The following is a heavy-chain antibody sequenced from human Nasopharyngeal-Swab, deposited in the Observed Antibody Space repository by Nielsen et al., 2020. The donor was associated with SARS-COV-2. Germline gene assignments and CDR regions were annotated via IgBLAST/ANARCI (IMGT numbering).Heavy chain of an antibody. Sequence: SETLSLTCIVSGGSTSSTNSYWGWLRHPPGKGLEWIGSIYSTGSTYYNPSLKSPLTISLDSSKHQFSLKLTSVTAADTDVYYCARPFMWDPGTLVTVSA. CDR1: GGSTSSTNSY. CDR2: IYSTGST. D-gene: IGHD3-16*01. CDR3: ARPFM. J-gene: IGHJ4*02. V-gene: IGHV4-39*01.